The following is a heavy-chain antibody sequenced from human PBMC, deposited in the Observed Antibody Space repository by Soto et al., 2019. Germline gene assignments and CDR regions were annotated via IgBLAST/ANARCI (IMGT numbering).Heavy chain of an antibody. CDR3: VQSRCGGDCLQSYSSHSYYGLDV. J-gene: IGHJ6*02. CDR2: IYWDDDK. Sequence: QITLKESGPTLVKPTQTLTLTCTFSGLSLSTTGVGVGWIRQPPGKALEWLALIYWDDDKRYSPSLKSRLTIAKDTSKNRVXLXMXYMDPVDTATYYCVQSRCGGDCLQSYSSHSYYGLDVWGQGTTVTVSS. D-gene: IGHD2-21*02. V-gene: IGHV2-5*02. CDR1: GLSLSTTGVG.